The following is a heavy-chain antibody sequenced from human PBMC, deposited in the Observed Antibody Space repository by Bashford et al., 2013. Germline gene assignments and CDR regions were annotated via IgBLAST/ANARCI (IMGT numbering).Heavy chain of an antibody. J-gene: IGHJ4*02. CDR3: ASRLSSSSSPRAIDY. Sequence: ASVKVSCKASGYTFTSYDINWVRQATGQGLEWMGWMNPNSGNTGYAQKFAGRITMTRNTSISTAYMELSSLTSEDTAMYYCASRLSSSSSPRAIDYWGQGTQVTVSS. CDR1: GYTFTSYD. V-gene: IGHV1-8*01. CDR2: MNPNSGNT. D-gene: IGHD6-6*01.